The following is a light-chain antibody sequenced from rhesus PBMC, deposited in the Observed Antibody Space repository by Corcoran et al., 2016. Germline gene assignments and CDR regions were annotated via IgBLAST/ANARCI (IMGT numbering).Light chain of an antibody. CDR2: GPL. CDR3: QQSSDWPLT. Sequence: EIVMTQSPATLSLSPGERATLSCRASQSVSSTLAWYQQKPGQAPRLLLHGPLSRAPGLPDRFTGKGSGTDFTLSISSLETEDFAVYYCQQSSDWPLTFGGGTKVEIK. CDR1: QSVSST. V-gene: IGKV3-42*03. J-gene: IGKJ4*01.